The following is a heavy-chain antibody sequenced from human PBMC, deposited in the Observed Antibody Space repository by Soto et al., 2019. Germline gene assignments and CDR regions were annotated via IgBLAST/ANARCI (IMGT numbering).Heavy chain of an antibody. CDR2: ISENGGIT. V-gene: IGHV3-74*01. CDR3: AREYYSSGTH. J-gene: IGHJ1*01. D-gene: IGHD3-10*01. CDR1: GCTFSTYW. Sequence: GGSLRLSGAASGCTFSTYWMQWVRQVPGEGLVWVSSISENGGITTYADSVKGRFTISRDNAKNTLYLQMNGLRVEDTAIYYCAREYYSSGTHWGQGTLVTVSS.